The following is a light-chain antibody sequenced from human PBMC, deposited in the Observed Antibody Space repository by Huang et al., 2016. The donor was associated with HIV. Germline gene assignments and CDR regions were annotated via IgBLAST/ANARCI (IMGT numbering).Light chain of an antibody. CDR3: MQALQTSFT. J-gene: IGKJ4*01. CDR1: PSLQNSNGYNY. V-gene: IGKV2-28*01. CDR2: MGS. Sequence: DIVMTQSPISLPVTPGQPASISCRSSPSLQNSNGYNYLDWYVQKPGQSPRLLIYMGSNRASGVPDRFRGSGSGTDFTLKISRVEAEDVGVYYCMQALQTSFTFGGGTKVEIK.